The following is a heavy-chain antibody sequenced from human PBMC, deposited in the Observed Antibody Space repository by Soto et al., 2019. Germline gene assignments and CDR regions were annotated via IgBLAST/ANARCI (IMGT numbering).Heavy chain of an antibody. V-gene: IGHV3-33*01. CDR2: IWYDGSNK. CDR3: ARDKARTYSSSWSRGFDY. D-gene: IGHD6-13*01. CDR1: GFTFSSYG. Sequence: QVQLVESGGGVVQPGRSLRLSCAASGFTFSSYGMHWVRQAPGKGLEWVAVIWYDGSNKYYADSVKGRFTISRDNSKNTLYLQTNSLRAEDTAVYYCARDKARTYSSSWSRGFDYWGQGTLVTVSS. J-gene: IGHJ4*02.